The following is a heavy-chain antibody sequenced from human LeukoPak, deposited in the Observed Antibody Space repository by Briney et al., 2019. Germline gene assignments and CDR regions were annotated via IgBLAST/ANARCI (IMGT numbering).Heavy chain of an antibody. J-gene: IGHJ3*02. Sequence: PGGSLRLSCAASGFTFSNAWMSWVRQAPGKGLEWVGRIKSKTDGGTTDYAAPVKGRFTISRDESKNTLYLQMNSLKTEDTAVYYCTTDRVAYCGGDCYPNDAFDIWGQGTMVTVSS. V-gene: IGHV3-15*01. CDR3: TTDRVAYCGGDCYPNDAFDI. D-gene: IGHD2-21*01. CDR2: IKSKTDGGTT. CDR1: GFTFSNAW.